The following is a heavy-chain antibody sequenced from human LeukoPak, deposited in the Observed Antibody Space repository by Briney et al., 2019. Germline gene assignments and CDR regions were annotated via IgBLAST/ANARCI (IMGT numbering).Heavy chain of an antibody. CDR1: GYSFTSYW. Sequence: GESLKISCKGSGYSFTSYWIGWVRQMPGKGLEWMGIIYPGDSDTRYSPSFQGQVTISADKSISTAYLQWSSLKASDTAMYYCARHLRGSSTSPLDYRDYYYYMDVWGKGTTVTVSS. CDR2: IYPGDSDT. D-gene: IGHD2-2*01. J-gene: IGHJ6*03. CDR3: ARHLRGSSTSPLDYRDYYYYMDV. V-gene: IGHV5-51*01.